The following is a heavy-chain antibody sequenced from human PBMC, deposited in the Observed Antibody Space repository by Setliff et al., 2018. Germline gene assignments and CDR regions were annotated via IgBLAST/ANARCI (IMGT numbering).Heavy chain of an antibody. CDR1: GGTFSSCA. J-gene: IGHJ4*02. Sequence: SVKVSCKASGGTFSSCAISWVRQAPGQGLEWMGGTIPLLPLPNYAVKFQGRVTITADESTSTAYMELSSLRSEDTAVYFCAREAGRGEFYFDYWGQGTPVTSPQ. CDR3: AREAGRGEFYFDY. D-gene: IGHD2-15*01. V-gene: IGHV1-69*10. CDR2: TIPLLPLP.